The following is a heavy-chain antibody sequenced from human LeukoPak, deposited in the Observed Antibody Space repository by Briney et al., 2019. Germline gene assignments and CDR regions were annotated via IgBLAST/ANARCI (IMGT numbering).Heavy chain of an antibody. V-gene: IGHV3-30-3*01. CDR3: AKGRYSYNRDLDAFDI. CDR1: GFTFSSYA. D-gene: IGHD2-21*01. J-gene: IGHJ3*02. CDR2: ISYDGSNK. Sequence: GRSLRLSCAASGFTFSSYAMHWVRQAPGKGLEWVAVISYDGSNKYYADSVKGRFTISRDNSKNTLYLQMNSLRVEDTAVYYCAKGRYSYNRDLDAFDIWGQGTMVTVSS.